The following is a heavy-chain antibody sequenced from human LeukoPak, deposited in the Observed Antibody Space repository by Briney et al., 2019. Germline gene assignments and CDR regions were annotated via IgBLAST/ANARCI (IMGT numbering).Heavy chain of an antibody. J-gene: IGHJ4*02. CDR3: ARVEGHYDILTGYQGKYYFDY. CDR2: IIPIFGTA. V-gene: IGHV1-69*01. CDR1: GGTFSSYA. Sequence: GSSVKVSCKASGGTFSSYAISWVRQAPGQGLEWMGGIIPIFGTANYAQKFQGRVMTTADESTSTAYMELSSLRSEDTAVYYCARVEGHYDILTGYQGKYYFDYWGQGTLVTVSS. D-gene: IGHD3-9*01.